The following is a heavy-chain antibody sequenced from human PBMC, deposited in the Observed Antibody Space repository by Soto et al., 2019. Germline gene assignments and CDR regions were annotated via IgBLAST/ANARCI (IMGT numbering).Heavy chain of an antibody. CDR1: GGTFSSYA. CDR3: ARDLASIVGAMFAHTQKYYYYGMDV. CDR2: IIPIFGTA. V-gene: IGHV1-69*12. J-gene: IGHJ6*02. Sequence: QVQLVQSGAEVKKPGSSVKVSCKASGGTFSSYAISWVRQAPGQGLEWMGGIIPIFGTANYAQKFQGRVTIPADESTSTAYMELSSLRSEDTAVYYCARDLASIVGAMFAHTQKYYYYGMDVWGQGTTVTVSS. D-gene: IGHD1-26*01.